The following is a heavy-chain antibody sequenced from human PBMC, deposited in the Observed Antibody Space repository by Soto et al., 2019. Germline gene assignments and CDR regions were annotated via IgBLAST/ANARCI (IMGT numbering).Heavy chain of an antibody. J-gene: IGHJ4*02. Sequence: PGGSLRLSCIVSGFTFSDHFMAWVRQAPGKGLEWVSDISTTRNYTKYADSVKGRFSMSRDNARNSVYLQMNRLRADDTAVYYCARVSRDYHLYYFDYWGQGALVTVSS. V-gene: IGHV3-11*06. CDR3: ARVSRDYHLYYFDY. CDR2: ISTTRNYT. CDR1: GFTFSDHF. D-gene: IGHD2-21*01.